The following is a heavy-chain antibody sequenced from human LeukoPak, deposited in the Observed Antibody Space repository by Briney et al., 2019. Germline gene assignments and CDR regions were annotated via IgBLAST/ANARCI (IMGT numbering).Heavy chain of an antibody. Sequence: GGSLRLSCAVSGFAFGSEAMSWVRQSPARGLEWVASISPGGGTTYYADSVKGRFTISRDNAKNSLYLQTNSLRAEDTAVYYCARFNYYDSSGVDYWGQGTLVTVSS. CDR2: ISPGGGTT. D-gene: IGHD3-22*01. CDR1: GFAFGSEA. J-gene: IGHJ4*02. CDR3: ARFNYYDSSGVDY. V-gene: IGHV3-23*01.